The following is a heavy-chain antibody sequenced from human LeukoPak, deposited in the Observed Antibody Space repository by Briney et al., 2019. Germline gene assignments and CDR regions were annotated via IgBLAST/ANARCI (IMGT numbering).Heavy chain of an antibody. CDR2: IYTSGST. V-gene: IGHV4-4*07. Sequence: SETLSLTCTVSGGSISSYYWSWIRQPAGKGLEWIGRIYTSGSTNYNPSLKSRATMSVDTSKNQFSLKLSSVTAADTAVYYCAREGSYYDILTGYYYGYFDYWGQGTLVTVSS. D-gene: IGHD3-9*01. CDR3: AREGSYYDILTGYYYGYFDY. CDR1: GGSISSYY. J-gene: IGHJ4*02.